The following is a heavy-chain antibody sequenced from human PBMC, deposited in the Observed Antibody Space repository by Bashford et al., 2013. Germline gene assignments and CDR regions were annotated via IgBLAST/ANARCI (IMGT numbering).Heavy chain of an antibody. V-gene: IGHV3-53*01. CDR1: GFTVGSSY. CDR3: ARGVVQWYSSSEDLGY. D-gene: IGHD6-6*01. CDR2: IYSGGST. Sequence: GGSLRLSCAASGFTVGSSYMNWVRQAPGKGLEWVAIIYSGGSTYYADSVKGRFTISRDNSKNTLYLQMNSLRAEDTAVYYCARGVVQWYSSSEDLGYWGQGTLVTVSS. J-gene: IGHJ4*02.